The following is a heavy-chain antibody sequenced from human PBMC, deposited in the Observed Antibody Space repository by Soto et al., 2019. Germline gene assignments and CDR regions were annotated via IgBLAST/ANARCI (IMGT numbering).Heavy chain of an antibody. J-gene: IGHJ4*02. D-gene: IGHD2-2*01. Sequence: ASVKVSCKVSGYSLSDLSIQWVRQAPGKGLEWMGGLDAEDGETIYAQKLQGRGTMTEDTSTDTAYMELSSLTSEDTAMYYCATLPRTIERTPAAIWSFDSWGQGTLVTVYS. CDR3: ATLPRTIERTPAAIWSFDS. V-gene: IGHV1-24*01. CDR1: GYSLSDLS. CDR2: LDAEDGET.